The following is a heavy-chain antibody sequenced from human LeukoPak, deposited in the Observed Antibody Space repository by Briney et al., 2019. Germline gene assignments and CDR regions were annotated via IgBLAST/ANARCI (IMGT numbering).Heavy chain of an antibody. CDR3: ARVFLERLTSGYFDN. CDR1: RFSFSDYA. V-gene: IGHV3-30*04. J-gene: IGHJ4*02. CDR2: ISYSGQQK. Sequence: PGGSLRLSCTACRFSFSDYAMHWVRQGPGKGLEWMAVISYSGQQKYYGDSVKGRITVSRDNPKNTLYLQMNNLRDDDTAVYYCARVFLERLTSGYFDNWGRGTLVTVSP. D-gene: IGHD3-3*01.